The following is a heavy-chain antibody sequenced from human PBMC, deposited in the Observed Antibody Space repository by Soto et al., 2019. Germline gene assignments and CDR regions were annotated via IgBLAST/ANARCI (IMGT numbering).Heavy chain of an antibody. CDR3: ALALGPTTGLDY. CDR1: GASTVSHYH. Sequence: QVQLQESGPGLVKPSQTLSLTCSVSGASTVSHYHWTWIRQPPGKGLEWMGYIFNSGTTFYNPSLTSRLFISMDTSGKHFSLELRSVTAADTAVYYCALALGPTTGLDYWGQGTLVTVSS. J-gene: IGHJ4*02. V-gene: IGHV4-31*02. D-gene: IGHD1-26*01. CDR2: IFNSGTT.